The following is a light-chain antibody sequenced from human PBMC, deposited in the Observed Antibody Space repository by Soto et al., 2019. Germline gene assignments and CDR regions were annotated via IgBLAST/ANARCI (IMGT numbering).Light chain of an antibody. V-gene: IGKV2-30*01. CDR3: IQGTHWPPRT. J-gene: IGKJ5*01. CDR1: QSLVYSDGNTY. CDR2: DVS. Sequence: DVVLTQSPLSLPVTLGQPASISCRSSQSLVYSDGNTYLNWFQQRPGRSPRRLIYDVSNRDSGVPDRFSGSGSGTDFTLKITRVEAEDVGVYYCIQGTHWPPRTFGQGTRLEIK.